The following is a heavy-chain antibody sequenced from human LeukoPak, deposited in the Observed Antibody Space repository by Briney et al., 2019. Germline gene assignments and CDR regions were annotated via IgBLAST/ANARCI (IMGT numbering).Heavy chain of an antibody. D-gene: IGHD6-13*01. CDR2: IHYSGST. J-gene: IGHJ6*03. V-gene: IGHV4-59*01. Sequence: SETLSLTCTVSGGSISSYYWSWIRQPPGKGLEWIGYIHYSGSTNYNPSLKSRVTISVDTSKNQFSLKLSSVTAADTAVYYCARGYSSSWYSDYYYYYMDVWGKGTTVTVSS. CDR3: ARGYSSSWYSDYYYYYMDV. CDR1: GGSISSYY.